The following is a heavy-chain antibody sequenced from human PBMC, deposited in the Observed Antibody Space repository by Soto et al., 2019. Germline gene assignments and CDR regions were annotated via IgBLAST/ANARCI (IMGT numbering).Heavy chain of an antibody. Sequence: QVQLVQSGAEVKKPGSSVKVSCKASGGTFSSYTISWVRQAPGQGLEWMGRIIPILGIANYAQKFQGRVTITADKSTSTAYMELSSLRSEDTAVYYCASTRDADYGDHYYFYYWGQGTLVTVSS. V-gene: IGHV1-69*02. J-gene: IGHJ4*02. D-gene: IGHD4-17*01. CDR3: ASTRDADYGDHYYFYY. CDR2: IIPILGIA. CDR1: GGTFSSYT.